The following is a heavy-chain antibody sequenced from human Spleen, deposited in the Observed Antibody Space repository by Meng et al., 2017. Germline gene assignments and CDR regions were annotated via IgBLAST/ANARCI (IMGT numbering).Heavy chain of an antibody. CDR3: ARGTPGRSYSDY. D-gene: IGHD3-10*01. V-gene: IGHV1-18*01. CDR2: LGAHDGDT. J-gene: IGHJ4*02. CDR1: DYTFTGYG. Sequence: QVQLVQSGAEVKKSGSSVKVSCKASDYTFTGYGVSWVRQAPGQGLEWMAWLGAHDGDTSHAPKFQGRVTVSADRPTATAYMELRSLRSDDTAVYYCARGTPGRSYSDYWGQGTLVTSPQ.